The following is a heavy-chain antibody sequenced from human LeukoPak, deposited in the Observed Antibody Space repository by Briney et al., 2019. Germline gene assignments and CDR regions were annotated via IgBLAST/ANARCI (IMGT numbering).Heavy chain of an antibody. CDR1: GFTFSSYS. J-gene: IGHJ4*02. D-gene: IGHD2/OR15-2a*01. CDR3: AQGEGLSRTFDY. Sequence: GGSLRLSCAASGFTFSSYSMNWVRQAPGKGLEWVSSISSSSSYIYYADSVKGRFTIPRDNAKNSLYLQMNSLRAEDTAVYYCAQGEGLSRTFDYWGQGTLVTVSS. V-gene: IGHV3-21*01. CDR2: ISSSSSYI.